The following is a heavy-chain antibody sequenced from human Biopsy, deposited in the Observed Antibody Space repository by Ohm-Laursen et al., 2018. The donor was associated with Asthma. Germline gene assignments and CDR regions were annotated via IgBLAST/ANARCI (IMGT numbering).Heavy chain of an antibody. J-gene: IGHJ6*02. CDR2: IMTVFGTT. CDR3: ARCQVGYSSGWSLLLKKIYYSGMDV. Sequence: SSVKVSCKAPGGTFSHFAISWVRQAPGQGLEWLGGIMTVFGTTNYAQKLQGRVTITADESTSTAYMEVTSLRSEDTAIYYCARCQVGYSSGWSLLLKKIYYSGMDVWGQGTAVTVSS. D-gene: IGHD6-19*01. V-gene: IGHV1-69*01. CDR1: GGTFSHFA.